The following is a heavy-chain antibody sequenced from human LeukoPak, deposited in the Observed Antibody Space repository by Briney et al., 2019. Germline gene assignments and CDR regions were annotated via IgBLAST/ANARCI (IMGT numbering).Heavy chain of an antibody. CDR3: ARVRPDIVVVPATIGTFDI. D-gene: IGHD2-2*01. V-gene: IGHV1-8*03. Sequence: ASVKVSCKASGYTFTSYDINWVRQSTGQGLEWMGWMNPNSGNTGYAQKFQGRVTITRNTSISTAYMELSSLRSEDTAVYYCARVRPDIVVVPATIGTFDIWGQGTMVTVSS. CDR1: GYTFTSYD. J-gene: IGHJ3*02. CDR2: MNPNSGNT.